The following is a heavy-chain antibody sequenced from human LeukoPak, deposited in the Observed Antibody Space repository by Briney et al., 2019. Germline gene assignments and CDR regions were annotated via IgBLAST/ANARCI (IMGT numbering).Heavy chain of an antibody. V-gene: IGHV3-23*01. CDR3: AKDPYYYGSGSYRDY. J-gene: IGHJ4*02. CDR1: GFTFSSYA. D-gene: IGHD3-10*01. CDR2: ISSSGGTT. Sequence: GGSLRLSCAASGFTFSSYAMSWVRQAPGKGLEWVSSISSSGGTTYYADSVKGRFTISRDNSKNTLYLQMNSLRAEDTAVYYCAKDPYYYGSGSYRDYWGQGTLVTVSS.